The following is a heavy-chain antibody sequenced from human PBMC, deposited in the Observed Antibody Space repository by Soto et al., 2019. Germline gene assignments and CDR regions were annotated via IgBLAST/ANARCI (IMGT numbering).Heavy chain of an antibody. D-gene: IGHD4-17*01. CDR3: ASGLPLGAFDI. CDR2: IIPILGIV. V-gene: IGHV1-69*02. J-gene: IGHJ3*02. CDR1: GGTFSSYT. Sequence: QVQLVQSGAEVKKPGSSVKVSCKASGGTFSSYTISWVRQAPGQGLEWMGRIIPILGIVNYAQKFQGRVTITADKSTSTAYMELSSLRSEDTAVYYCASGLPLGAFDIWGQGTMVTVSS.